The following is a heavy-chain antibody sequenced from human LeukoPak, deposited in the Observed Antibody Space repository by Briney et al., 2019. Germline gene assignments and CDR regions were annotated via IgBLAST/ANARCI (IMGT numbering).Heavy chain of an antibody. CDR1: DYTFTSYG. J-gene: IGHJ6*03. Sequence: ASVKVSCKASDYTFTSYGISWVRQAPGQGLEWMGWISAYNGNTNYAQKLQGRVTMTTDTSTSTAYMELRSLRSDDTAVYYCARTPMVRGVITPYYYYYMDVWGKGTTVTVSS. V-gene: IGHV1-18*01. CDR3: ARTPMVRGVITPYYYYYMDV. D-gene: IGHD3-10*01. CDR2: ISAYNGNT.